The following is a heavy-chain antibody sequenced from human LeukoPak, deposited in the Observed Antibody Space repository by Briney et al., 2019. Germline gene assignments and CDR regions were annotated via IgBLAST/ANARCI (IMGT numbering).Heavy chain of an antibody. Sequence: GGSLRLSCAASGFTFSSYGMHWVRQAPGKGLEWVAVISYDGSNKYYADSVKGRFTISRDNSKNTLYLQMNSLRAEDTAVYYCAKDPYSSSWYGDWFDPWGQGTLVTVSS. D-gene: IGHD6-13*01. CDR3: AKDPYSSSWYGDWFDP. CDR1: GFTFSSYG. J-gene: IGHJ5*02. CDR2: ISYDGSNK. V-gene: IGHV3-30*18.